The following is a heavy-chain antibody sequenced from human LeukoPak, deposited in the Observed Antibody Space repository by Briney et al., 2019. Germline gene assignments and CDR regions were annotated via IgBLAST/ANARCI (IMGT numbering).Heavy chain of an antibody. CDR3: ARAPRYYGSGSYYRTEPYYFDY. Sequence: SETLSLTCTVSGGSISSGDYYWSWIRQPPGKGLEWIGYIYHSGSTYYNPSLKSRVTISVDRSKNQFSLKLSSVTAADTAVYYCARAPRYYGSGSYYRTEPYYFDYWGQGTLVTVSS. CDR1: GGSISSGDYY. V-gene: IGHV4-30-2*01. CDR2: IYHSGST. D-gene: IGHD3-10*01. J-gene: IGHJ4*02.